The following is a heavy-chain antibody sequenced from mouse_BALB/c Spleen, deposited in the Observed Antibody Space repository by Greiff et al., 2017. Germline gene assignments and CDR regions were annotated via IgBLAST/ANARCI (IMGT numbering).Heavy chain of an antibody. D-gene: IGHD2-1*01. CDR1: GFAFSSYD. V-gene: IGHV5-12-1*01. CDR3: ARHAYGNYGAMDY. J-gene: IGHJ4*01. CDR2: ISSGGGST. Sequence: EVMLVESGGGLVKPGGSLKLSCAASGFAFSSYDMSWVRQTPEKRLEWVAYISSGGGSTYYPDTVKGRFTISRVNAKNTLYLQMSSLKSEDTAMYYCARHAYGNYGAMDYWGQGTSVTVSS.